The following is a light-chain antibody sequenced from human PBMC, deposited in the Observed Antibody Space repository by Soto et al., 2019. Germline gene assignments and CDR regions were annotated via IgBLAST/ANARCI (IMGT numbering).Light chain of an antibody. V-gene: IGKV3-20*01. J-gene: IGKJ1*01. CDR2: GAS. CDR1: QSVSSSY. CDR3: QQYGSSPPRT. Sequence: EIVLTQSPGTLSLSPGERATLSCRASQSVSSSYLAWYQQKPGQAPRLLIYGASSRATGIPDRFSGSGSGTDFALTISRLEPEDFAVYYCQQYGSSPPRTFGQGTNVEIK.